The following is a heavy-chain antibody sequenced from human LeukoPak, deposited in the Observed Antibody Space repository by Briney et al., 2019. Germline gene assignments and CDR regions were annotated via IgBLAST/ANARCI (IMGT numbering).Heavy chain of an antibody. CDR1: GFTFSSYE. CDR3: AREEVVPAAMGY. CDR2: ISSSGSTI. J-gene: IGHJ4*02. Sequence: GGSLRLSCAASGFTFSSYEMNWVRQAPGKGLEWVSYISSSGSTIYYADSVKGRFTISRDNAKNSLYLQMNSLRAEDTAVYYCAREEVVPAAMGYWGQGTLVTVSS. D-gene: IGHD2-2*01. V-gene: IGHV3-48*03.